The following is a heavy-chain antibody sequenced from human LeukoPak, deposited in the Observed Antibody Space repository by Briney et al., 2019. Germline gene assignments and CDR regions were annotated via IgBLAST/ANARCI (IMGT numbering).Heavy chain of an antibody. CDR3: AREPRDSDSWVDY. J-gene: IGHJ4*02. Sequence: PGGSLRLSCAAYGFTVSKYSMNWVRQAPGKGLEWVSYISGSGGAILYADSVKGRCTISRDSAKNSLYLQMNNLRDEDTAVYYGAREPRDSDSWVDYWGQGTLVTVSS. D-gene: IGHD2-15*01. CDR1: GFTVSKYS. CDR2: ISGSGGAI. V-gene: IGHV3-48*02.